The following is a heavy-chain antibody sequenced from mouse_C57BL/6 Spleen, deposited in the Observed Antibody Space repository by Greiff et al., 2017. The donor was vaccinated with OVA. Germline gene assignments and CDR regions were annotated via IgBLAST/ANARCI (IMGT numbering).Heavy chain of an antibody. V-gene: IGHV1-64*01. D-gene: IGHD1-1*01. Sequence: QVQLQQPGAELVKPGASVKLSCKASGYTFTSYWMHWVKQRPGQGLEWIGMIHPNSGSTNYNEKFKNKATLTVDKSSSTAYMQLSSLTSEDCSVYYGEATVVSTGYFDVWGTGTTVTVSS. CDR2: IHPNSGST. J-gene: IGHJ1*03. CDR3: EATVVSTGYFDV. CDR1: GYTFTSYW.